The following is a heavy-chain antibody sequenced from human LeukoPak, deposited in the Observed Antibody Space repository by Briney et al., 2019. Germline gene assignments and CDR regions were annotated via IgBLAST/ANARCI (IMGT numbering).Heavy chain of an antibody. CDR2: ISVYNDNT. Sequence: ASVKVSCKASGFTFSSYGFSWVRQAPGQGLEWMGWISVYNDNTNYAQNLQGRVTMTTDTSTNTAYMELRSLRSDDTAMYYCARVPRISMVRGDIITPRPFHYWGQGTLVTVSS. CDR1: GFTFSSYG. J-gene: IGHJ4*02. D-gene: IGHD3-10*01. CDR3: ARVPRISMVRGDIITPRPFHY. V-gene: IGHV1-18*01.